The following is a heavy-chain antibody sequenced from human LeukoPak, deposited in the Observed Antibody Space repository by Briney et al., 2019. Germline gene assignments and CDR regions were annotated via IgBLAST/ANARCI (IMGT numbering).Heavy chain of an antibody. D-gene: IGHD6-13*01. Sequence: SETLSLTCTVSGGSISSYYWSWIRQPPEKGLEWIGYIYYSGTTNYDPSLKSRVTISVDTSKNQFSLKLSSVTAADTAVYYCARGVYIAAAQYGYWGQGTLVTVSS. CDR1: GGSISSYY. V-gene: IGHV4-59*01. CDR2: IYYSGTT. J-gene: IGHJ4*02. CDR3: ARGVYIAAAQYGY.